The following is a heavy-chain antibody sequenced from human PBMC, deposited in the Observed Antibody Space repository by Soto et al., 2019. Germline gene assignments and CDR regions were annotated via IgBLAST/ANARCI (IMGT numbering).Heavy chain of an antibody. V-gene: IGHV1-69*01. J-gene: IGHJ6*02. CDR2: IIPILTTP. Sequence: QVQLVQSGAEVKKTGSSVKVSCKASGGTFSSYCFSWVRQAPGQGPEWIGGIIPILTTPNYAQKFQGRVTIVADESTTTVYMELSSLKFEDTAVYYCATSVGIAPTGEDGMDVWGQGTSVTVSS. D-gene: IGHD2-8*02. CDR1: GGTFSSYC. CDR3: ATSVGIAPTGEDGMDV.